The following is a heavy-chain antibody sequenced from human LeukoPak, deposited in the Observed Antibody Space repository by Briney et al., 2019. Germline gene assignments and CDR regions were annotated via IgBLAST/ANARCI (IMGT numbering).Heavy chain of an antibody. CDR1: GGSISSYH. CDR3: GGVVPAANAGSYVDY. Sequence: SETLSLTCTVSGGSISSYHWSWIRQPAGKGLEWIGRIYTSGSTNYNPSLKSRVTMSVDTSKNQFSLKLSSVTAADTAVYYCGGVVPAANAGSYVDYWGQGTLVTVSS. CDR2: IYTSGST. D-gene: IGHD2-2*01. V-gene: IGHV4-4*07. J-gene: IGHJ4*02.